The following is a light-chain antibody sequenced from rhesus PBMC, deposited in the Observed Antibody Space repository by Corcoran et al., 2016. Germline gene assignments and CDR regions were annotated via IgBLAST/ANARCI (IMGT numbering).Light chain of an antibody. CDR3: QETSNLWT. J-gene: IGKJ1*01. Sequence: EIVMTQSPATLSLSPGETATISCRTSQSVSSYLAWYPQKPGQAPRLLSNGACSRAPGIPERFSGRGFGTDFLLTIRSLEPEDFAVYYCQETSNLWTFGQGTKVEIK. CDR1: QSVSSY. V-gene: IGKV3-31*02. CDR2: GAC.